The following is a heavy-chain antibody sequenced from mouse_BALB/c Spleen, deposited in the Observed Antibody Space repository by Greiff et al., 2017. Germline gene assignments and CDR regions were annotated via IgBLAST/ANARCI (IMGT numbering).Heavy chain of an antibody. Sequence: LVESGAELVRPGVSVKISCKGSGYTFTDYAMHWVKQSHAKSLEWIGVISTYYGDASYNQKFKGKATMTVDKSSSTAYMELARLTSEDSAIYYCASSSYVWFAYWGQGTLVTVSA. CDR2: ISTYYGDA. D-gene: IGHD1-1*01. CDR1: GYTFTDYA. J-gene: IGHJ3*01. CDR3: ASSSYVWFAY. V-gene: IGHV1S137*01.